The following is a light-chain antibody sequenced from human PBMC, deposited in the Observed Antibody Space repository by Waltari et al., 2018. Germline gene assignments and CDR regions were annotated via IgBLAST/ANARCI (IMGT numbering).Light chain of an antibody. CDR2: AVT. J-gene: IGLJ2*01. CDR3: SSYTSSSTLV. Sequence: QSALTQPASVYGSSGRSITIPGTGNSSHVGAYNYLYWDQHHPGKAPKLMIYAVTNRPSGISTRFSGSKSGNPPSLTISGLQGEDEADYYCSSYTSSSTLVFGGGTKLTVL. V-gene: IGLV2-14*01. CDR1: SSHVGAYNY.